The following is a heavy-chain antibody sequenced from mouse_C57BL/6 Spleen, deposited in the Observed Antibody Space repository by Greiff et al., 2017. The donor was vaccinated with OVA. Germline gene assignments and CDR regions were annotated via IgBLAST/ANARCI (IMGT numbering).Heavy chain of an antibody. V-gene: IGHV6-3*01. CDR3: TEGWLLPP. CDR1: GFTFSNYW. Sequence: EVMLVESGGGLVQPGGSMKLSCVASGFTFSNYWMNWVRQSPEKGLEWVAQIRLKSDNYATHYAESVKGRFTISRDDSNSSVYLQMNNLRAEDTGIYYCTEGWLLPPWGQGTSVTVSS. CDR2: IRLKSDNYAT. J-gene: IGHJ4*01. D-gene: IGHD2-3*01.